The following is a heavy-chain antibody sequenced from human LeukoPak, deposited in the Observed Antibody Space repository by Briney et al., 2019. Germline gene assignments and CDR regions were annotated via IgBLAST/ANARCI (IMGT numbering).Heavy chain of an antibody. CDR1: GGTFSSYA. J-gene: IGHJ5*02. D-gene: IGHD2-2*01. CDR2: IIPIFGTA. Sequence: SVKVSCKASGGTFSSYAISWVRQAPGQGLEWMGGIIPIFGTANYAQKFQGRVTITADESTSTAYMELSSLRSEDTAVYYCARESAGVVVPASFDPWGQGTLVTVSS. V-gene: IGHV1-69*13. CDR3: ARESAGVVVPASFDP.